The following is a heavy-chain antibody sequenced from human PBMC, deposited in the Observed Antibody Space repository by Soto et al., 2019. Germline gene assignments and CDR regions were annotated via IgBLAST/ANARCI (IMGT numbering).Heavy chain of an antibody. CDR2: LTGGTAT. J-gene: IGHJ4*02. CDR3: TTVFDY. V-gene: IGHV3-74*01. CDR1: GFTFTNNW. D-gene: IGHD1-1*01. Sequence: EVQLVESGGDLVQPGGSLRLSCAVSGFTFTNNWIHWVRQAPGKGLLWVSRLTGGTATGYADSVRGLFTISGDAAKNTLYLQMNDLRAEDTAVYYCTTVFDYWGRGTLVTVSS.